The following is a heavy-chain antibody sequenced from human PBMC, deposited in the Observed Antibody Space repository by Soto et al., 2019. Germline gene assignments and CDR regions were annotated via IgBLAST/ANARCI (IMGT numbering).Heavy chain of an antibody. CDR2: IYYSGST. CDR1: GDSISSYY. CDR3: ARVRYSGSYQDAFDI. V-gene: IGHV4-59*01. D-gene: IGHD1-26*01. J-gene: IGHJ3*02. Sequence: SETLSLTCTVSGDSISSYYWSWIRQPPGKVLEWIGYIYYSGSTNYNPSLKSRVTISVDTSKNQFSLKLSSVTAADTAVYYCARVRYSGSYQDAFDIWGQGTMVTVSS.